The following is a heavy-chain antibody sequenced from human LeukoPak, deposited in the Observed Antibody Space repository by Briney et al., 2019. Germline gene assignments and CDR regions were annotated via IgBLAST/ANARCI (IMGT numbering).Heavy chain of an antibody. CDR1: GFTFSSYA. D-gene: IGHD3/OR15-3a*01. CDR3: ARGKGRSLMDV. J-gene: IGHJ1*01. CDR2: IKQDGSEK. V-gene: IGHV3-7*01. Sequence: GGSLRLSCAASGFTFSSYAMSWVRQAPGKGLEWVANIKQDGSEKYYVDSVKGRFTISRDNAKNSLYLQMNSLRAEDTAVYCCARGKGRSLMDVWGQGTLVTVSS.